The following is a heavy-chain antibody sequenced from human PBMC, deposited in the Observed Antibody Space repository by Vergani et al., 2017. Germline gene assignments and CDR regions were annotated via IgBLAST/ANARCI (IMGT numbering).Heavy chain of an antibody. CDR3: ARVEDSSSWGDNQYFQH. CDR1: GFTFSSYA. Sequence: QVQLVESGGGVVQPGRSLRLSCAASGFTFSSYAMHWVRQAPGKGLEWVAVISYDGSNKYYADSVKGRFTISRDNSKNTLYLQMNSLRAEDTAVYYCARVEDSSSWGDNQYFQHWGQGTLVTVSS. J-gene: IGHJ1*01. V-gene: IGHV3-30*01. D-gene: IGHD6-13*01. CDR2: ISYDGSNK.